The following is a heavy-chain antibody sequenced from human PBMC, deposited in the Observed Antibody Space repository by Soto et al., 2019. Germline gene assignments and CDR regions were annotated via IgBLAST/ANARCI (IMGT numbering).Heavy chain of an antibody. V-gene: IGHV1-3*04. CDR2: INTDNGNT. Sequence: ASVKVSCKASGYTLTTYAIQWVRQAPGQRLEWMGWINTDNGNTKSSQKFQGRVTITRDTSASTAYMELSSLRSEDTAFYFCARVGQLWPYYFYDHMDVWGRGTAVTVSS. CDR3: ARVGQLWPYYFYDHMDV. J-gene: IGHJ6*02. CDR1: GYTLTTYA. D-gene: IGHD3-22*01.